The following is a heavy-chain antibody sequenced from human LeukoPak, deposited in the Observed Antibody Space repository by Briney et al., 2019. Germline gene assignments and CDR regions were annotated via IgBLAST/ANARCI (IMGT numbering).Heavy chain of an antibody. CDR1: GGSFSGYY. CDR3: ARLTARDCYYMDV. Sequence: SETLSLTCAVYGGSFSGYYWSWIRQPPGKGLEWIGEINHSGSTNYNPSLKSRVTISVDTSKNQFSLKLSSVTAADTAVYYCARLTARDCYYMDVWGKGTTVTVSS. CDR2: INHSGST. D-gene: IGHD2-21*02. V-gene: IGHV4-34*01. J-gene: IGHJ6*03.